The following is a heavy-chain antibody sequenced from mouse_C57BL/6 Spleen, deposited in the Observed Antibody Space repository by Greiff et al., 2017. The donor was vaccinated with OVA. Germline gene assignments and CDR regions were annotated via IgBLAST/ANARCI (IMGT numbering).Heavy chain of an antibody. CDR1: GYTFTSYW. D-gene: IGHD2-5*01. Sequence: QVQLQQPGAELVMPGASVKLSCKASGYTFTSYWMHWVKQRPGQGLEWIGEIDPSDSYTNYNQKFKGKSTLTVDKSSSTAYMQLSCLTSEDTAVSYCERWGSNWWFADWGKGTLVTVSA. V-gene: IGHV1-69*01. CDR2: IDPSDSYT. J-gene: IGHJ3*01. CDR3: ERWGSNWWFAD.